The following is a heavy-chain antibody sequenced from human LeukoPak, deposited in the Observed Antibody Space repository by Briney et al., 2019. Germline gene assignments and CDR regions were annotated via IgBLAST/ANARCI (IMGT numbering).Heavy chain of an antibody. CDR1: GYTFTGYY. D-gene: IGHD6-19*01. CDR3: ARVGYSSGWSPHGFDY. Sequence: ASVKVSCKASGYTFTGYYMHWVRQAPGQGLEWMGWINPNSGGTNYAQKFQGRVTMTRDTSISTAYMELSRLRSDVTAVYYCARVGYSSGWSPHGFDYWGQGTLVTVSS. CDR2: INPNSGGT. J-gene: IGHJ4*02. V-gene: IGHV1-2*02.